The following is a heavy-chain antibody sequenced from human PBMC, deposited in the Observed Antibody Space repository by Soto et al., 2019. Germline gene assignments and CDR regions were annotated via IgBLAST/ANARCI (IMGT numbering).Heavy chain of an antibody. CDR2: ILPVFGTA. J-gene: IGHJ3*02. Sequence: QVHLVQSGAEVKKPGSSVKVSCKASGGTFSTSSINWLRQAPGQRPEWMGNILPVFGTADYAQKFRDRVTITADKSTNTAYMALRSLFSEDAAVYYCSRRHEYGGNSDAFDIWGQGTVVTVSS. V-gene: IGHV1-69*14. CDR1: GGTFSTSS. CDR3: SRRHEYGGNSDAFDI. D-gene: IGHD4-17*01.